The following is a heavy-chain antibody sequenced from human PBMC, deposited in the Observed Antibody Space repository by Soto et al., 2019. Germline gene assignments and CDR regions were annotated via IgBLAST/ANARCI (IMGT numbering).Heavy chain of an antibody. V-gene: IGHV4-38-2*01. Sequence: SETLSLTCSVSGFSSNYYWGWIRQPPGKGLEWIGSIYHSGISYYNPSLKSRVAISLDTSKNQFSLKLSSVTAADTAMYYCARLRGSYFGMDVWGQGTTVTFSS. CDR3: ARLRGSYFGMDV. CDR1: GFSSNYY. J-gene: IGHJ6*02. CDR2: IYHSGIS.